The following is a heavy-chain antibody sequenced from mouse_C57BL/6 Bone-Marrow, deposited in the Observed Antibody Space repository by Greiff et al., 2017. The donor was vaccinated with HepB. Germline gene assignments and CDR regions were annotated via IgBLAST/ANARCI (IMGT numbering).Heavy chain of an antibody. D-gene: IGHD4-1*01. CDR3: ARSLWDPLFDY. CDR1: GFNIKDYY. J-gene: IGHJ2*01. CDR2: IDPEDGET. V-gene: IGHV14-2*01. Sequence: EVKLVESGAELVKPGASVKLSCTASGFNIKDYYMHWVKQRTEQGLEWIGRIDPEDGETKYAPKFQGKATITADTSSNKAYLQLSSLTSEDTAVYYCARSLWDPLFDYWGQGTTLTVSS.